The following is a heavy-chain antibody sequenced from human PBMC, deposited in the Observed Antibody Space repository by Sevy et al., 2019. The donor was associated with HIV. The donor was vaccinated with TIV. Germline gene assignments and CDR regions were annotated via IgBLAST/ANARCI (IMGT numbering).Heavy chain of an antibody. D-gene: IGHD2-2*01. CDR3: ARAPPVVVVPGAPSWFDP. Sequence: SETLSLTCAVYGGSFSGYYWNWIRQPPGMGLEWIGEINHSGSTHYNPSLKSRITISVDTSKNQFSLRLNSVTAADTAVYYCARAPPVVVVPGAPSWFDPWGQGTLVTVSS. CDR1: GGSFSGYY. V-gene: IGHV4-34*01. CDR2: INHSGST. J-gene: IGHJ5*02.